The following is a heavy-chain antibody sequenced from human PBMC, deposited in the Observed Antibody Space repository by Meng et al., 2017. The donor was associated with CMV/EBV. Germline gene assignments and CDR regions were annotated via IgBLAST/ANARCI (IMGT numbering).Heavy chain of an antibody. J-gene: IGHJ4*02. CDR3: VRDPGPHYSNYVAGYYFDY. V-gene: IGHV3-30-3*01. CDR1: GFTFSSYA. D-gene: IGHD4-11*01. CDR2: ISYDGSNK. Sequence: GESLKISCAASGFTFSSYAMHWVRQAPGKGLEWVAVISYDGSNKYYADSVKGRFTISRDNSKNTLYLQMNSLRAEDTAVYYCVRDPGPHYSNYVAGYYFDYWGQGTLVTVSS.